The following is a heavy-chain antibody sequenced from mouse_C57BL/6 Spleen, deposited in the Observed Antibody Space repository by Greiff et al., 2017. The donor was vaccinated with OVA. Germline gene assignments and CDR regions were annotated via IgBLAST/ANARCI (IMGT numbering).Heavy chain of an antibody. D-gene: IGHD2-4*01. V-gene: IGHV5-9*01. CDR2: ISGGGGNT. J-gene: IGHJ3*01. CDR3: ARTITTREFAY. Sequence: EVQVVESGGGLVKPGGSLKLSCAASGFTFSSYTMSWVRQTPEKRLEWVATISGGGGNTYYPDSVKGRFTISRDNAKNTLYLQMSSLRSEDTALYYCARTITTREFAYWGQGTLVTVSA. CDR1: GFTFSSYT.